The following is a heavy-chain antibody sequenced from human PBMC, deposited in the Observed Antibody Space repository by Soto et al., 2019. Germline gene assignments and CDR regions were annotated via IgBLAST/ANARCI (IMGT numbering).Heavy chain of an antibody. D-gene: IGHD1-20*01. J-gene: IGHJ4*02. CDR2: MSPNGNNQ. CDR3: ARQEDVTGTVDYSYGF. CDR1: GFTFSIYA. Sequence: GESLRLSCAAPGFTFSIYALHWVRQAPGKGLEWVAVMSPNGNNQYYADSVKGRVTISADKSINTAYLQWSSLKASDTAMYYCARQEDVTGTVDYSYGFWGQGTLVTVSS. V-gene: IGHV3-30-3*01.